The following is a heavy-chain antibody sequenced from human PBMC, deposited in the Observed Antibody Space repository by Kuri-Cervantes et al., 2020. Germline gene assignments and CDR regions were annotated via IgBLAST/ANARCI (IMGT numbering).Heavy chain of an antibody. J-gene: IGHJ5*02. V-gene: IGHV1-2*04. CDR1: GYTFTGYY. CDR3: ARGGAAAGTTRAAGWFDP. CDR2: INPNSGGT. Sequence: ASVKVSCKASGYTFTGYYMHWVRQAPGQGLEWMGWINPNSGGTNCAQKFQGWVTMTRDTSISTAYMELSRLRSDDTAVYYCARGGAAAGTTRAAGWFDPWGQGTLVTVSS. D-gene: IGHD6-13*01.